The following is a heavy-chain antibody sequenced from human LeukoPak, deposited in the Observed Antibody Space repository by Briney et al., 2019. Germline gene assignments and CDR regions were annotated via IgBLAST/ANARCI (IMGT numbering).Heavy chain of an antibody. J-gene: IGHJ4*02. CDR2: INHSGST. Sequence: SETLSLTCAVYGGSFSGYYWSWIRQPPGKGLEWIGEINHSGSTNYNPSLKSRVTIPVDTSKNQFSLKLSSVTAADTAVYYCARAVSGRFDYWGQGTLVTVSS. V-gene: IGHV4-34*01. D-gene: IGHD6-19*01. CDR3: ARAVSGRFDY. CDR1: GGSFSGYY.